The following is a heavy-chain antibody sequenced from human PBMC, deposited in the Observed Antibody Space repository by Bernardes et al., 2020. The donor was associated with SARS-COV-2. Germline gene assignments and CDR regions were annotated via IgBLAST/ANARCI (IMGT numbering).Heavy chain of an antibody. J-gene: IGHJ4*02. Sequence: GGSLRLSCAASGFTLSSHAMHWVRQAPGKGLEYVAAVSSNGGGTFYADSVQGRFTISRDISKNTVYLQMGSLRAEDMAVYYCARGGVNNTRDQADYWGQGTLVTVSS. CDR2: VSSNGGGT. V-gene: IGHV3-64*02. CDR1: GFTLSSHA. D-gene: IGHD1-1*01. CDR3: ARGGVNNTRDQADY.